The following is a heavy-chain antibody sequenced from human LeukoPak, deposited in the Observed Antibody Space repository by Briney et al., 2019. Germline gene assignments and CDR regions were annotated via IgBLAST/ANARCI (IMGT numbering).Heavy chain of an antibody. V-gene: IGHV5-51*01. J-gene: IGHJ6*03. Sequence: GESLKISCQGSGYNFAIYWIGWVRQMPGQGLEWMGIIYPDDSNTIYGPSFQGQVTISADKSINTAYLEWSSRKASDTAIYYCARQGAAGKYYYYYMDVWGKGTTVTVSS. D-gene: IGHD6-13*01. CDR1: GYNFAIYW. CDR3: ARQGAAGKYYYYYMDV. CDR2: IYPDDSNT.